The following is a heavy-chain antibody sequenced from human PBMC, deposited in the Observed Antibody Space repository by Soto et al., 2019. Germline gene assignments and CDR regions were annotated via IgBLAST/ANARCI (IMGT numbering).Heavy chain of an antibody. CDR2: INPKSGDT. Sequence: QVHLMQSGPEVRRPGASVTVSCKASGYTFTHYFIHWVRRAPGQGLEWMGYINPKSGDTHYSQTFRGRVSMTRDTSTDTANMGLSSLKSDDTAVYFCARVPCHKNSRGDFWGQGTPITVSS. CDR1: GYTFTHYF. J-gene: IGHJ4*02. V-gene: IGHV1-2*02. D-gene: IGHD1-7*01. CDR3: ARVPCHKNSRGDF.